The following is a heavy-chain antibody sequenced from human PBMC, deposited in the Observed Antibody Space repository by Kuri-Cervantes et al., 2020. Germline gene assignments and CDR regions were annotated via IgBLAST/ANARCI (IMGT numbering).Heavy chain of an antibody. CDR1: GGSFSGYY. CDR2: INHSGST. J-gene: IGHJ4*02. V-gene: IGHV4-34*01. Sequence: GSLRLSCAVYGGSFSGYYWSWIRQPPGKGLEWIGEINHSGSTNYNPSLKSRVTISVDPSKNQFSLKLSSVTAADTAVYYCARGLVRLRPLRYFDYWGQGTLVTVSS. CDR3: ARGLVRLRPLRYFDY. D-gene: IGHD6-25*01.